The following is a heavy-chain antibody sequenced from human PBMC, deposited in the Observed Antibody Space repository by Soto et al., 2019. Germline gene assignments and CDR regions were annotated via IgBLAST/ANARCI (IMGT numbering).Heavy chain of an antibody. CDR3: ASGSYNGPYGMDV. V-gene: IGHV3-33*01. CDR1: GFTFSSYG. J-gene: IGHJ6*02. Sequence: PGGSLRLSCAASGFTFSSYGMHWVRQAPGKGLEWVAVIWYDGSNKYYADSVKGRFTISRDNSKNTLYLQMNSLRSEDTAVYYCASGSYNGPYGMDVWGQGTTVTVSS. D-gene: IGHD1-1*01. CDR2: IWYDGSNK.